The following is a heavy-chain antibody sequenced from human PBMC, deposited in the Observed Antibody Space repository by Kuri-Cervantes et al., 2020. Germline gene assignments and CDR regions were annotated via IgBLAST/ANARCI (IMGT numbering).Heavy chain of an antibody. J-gene: IGHJ4*02. D-gene: IGHD6-19*01. CDR2: IGTAGDT. CDR3: AVSVAGRFDS. V-gene: IGHV3-13*01. Sequence: LSLTCAASGFTFSSYDMHWVRQATGKGLEWVPAIGTAGDTYYPGSVKGRFTISRENAKNSLYLQMNSLRAGDTAVYYCAVSVAGRFDSWGQGTLVTVSS. CDR1: GFTFSSYD.